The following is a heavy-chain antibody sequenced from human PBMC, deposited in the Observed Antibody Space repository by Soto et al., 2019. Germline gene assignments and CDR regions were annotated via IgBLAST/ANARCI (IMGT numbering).Heavy chain of an antibody. CDR1: GDSIISSDFY. D-gene: IGHD3-3*02. CDR3: ARHSLALRKNNWFDP. Sequence: SETLSLTCTVSGDSIISSDFYWGWVRQPPGKGLEWIGSIFYLGSSYYNPSLKSRVTMSVDTSKDQFSLRLRSVTAADTALYFCARHSLALRKNNWFDPWGQGIMVT. V-gene: IGHV4-39*01. CDR2: IFYLGSS. J-gene: IGHJ5*02.